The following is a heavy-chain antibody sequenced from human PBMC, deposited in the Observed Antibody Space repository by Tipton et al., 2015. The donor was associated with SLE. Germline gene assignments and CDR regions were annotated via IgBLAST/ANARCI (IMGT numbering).Heavy chain of an antibody. CDR1: GGSISSGGYY. Sequence: TLSLTCTVSGGSISSGGYYWSWIRQHPGKGLEWIGSVYHTGTTYYNPSLKSRVTISVDTSKNQFSLKLSSVTAADTAVYYCASSLDYYDSSHDAFDIWGQGTMVTVSS. CDR2: VYHTGTT. CDR3: ASSLDYYDSSHDAFDI. D-gene: IGHD3-22*01. V-gene: IGHV4-39*07. J-gene: IGHJ3*02.